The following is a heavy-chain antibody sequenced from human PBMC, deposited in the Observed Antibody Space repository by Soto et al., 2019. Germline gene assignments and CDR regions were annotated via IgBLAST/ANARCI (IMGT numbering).Heavy chain of an antibody. CDR3: ARRWGEGRVDY. Sequence: QVQLQESGPGLVKPSGTLSLTCAVSGGSISSSNWWSWVRQPPGKGLEWIGEIYHSGNTNYNPSLKXPXTXAXYKSRNQFSRKLSSVTAADTAVYYCARRWGEGRVDYWGQGTLVTVSS. CDR2: IYHSGNT. D-gene: IGHD3-10*01. J-gene: IGHJ4*02. V-gene: IGHV4-4*02. CDR1: GGSISSSNW.